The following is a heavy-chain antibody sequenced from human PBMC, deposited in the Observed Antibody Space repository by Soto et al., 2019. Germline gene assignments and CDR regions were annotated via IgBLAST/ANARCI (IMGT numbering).Heavy chain of an antibody. Sequence: GGSLRLSCAASGFTFSSYGMHWVRQAPGKGLEWVAVIWYDGSNKYYADSVKGRFTISRDNSKNTLYLQMNSLRAEDTAVYYCARDIITMVRGVIRSYGMDVWGQGTTVTVSS. CDR2: IWYDGSNK. J-gene: IGHJ6*02. CDR3: ARDIITMVRGVIRSYGMDV. CDR1: GFTFSSYG. V-gene: IGHV3-33*01. D-gene: IGHD3-10*01.